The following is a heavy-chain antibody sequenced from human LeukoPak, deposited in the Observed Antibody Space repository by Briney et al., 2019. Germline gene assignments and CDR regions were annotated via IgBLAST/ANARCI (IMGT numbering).Heavy chain of an antibody. J-gene: IGHJ4*02. CDR3: ARVDTSDGGGYDY. V-gene: IGHV3-11*01. Sequence: AGGSLRLSWAASGFTFSDYYMSWIRQAPGKGLEWLSYISRGGTTINYADSVKGRFTISRDNAKNSLYLQMNSLRAEDTAVYYCARVDTSDGGGYDYWGQGTLVTVSS. CDR1: GFTFSDYY. CDR2: ISRGGTTI. D-gene: IGHD3-16*01.